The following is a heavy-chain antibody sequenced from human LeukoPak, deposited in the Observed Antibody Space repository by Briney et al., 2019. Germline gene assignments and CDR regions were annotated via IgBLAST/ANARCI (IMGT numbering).Heavy chain of an antibody. CDR1: GFTFSSYS. CDR2: IGPSGTVI. D-gene: IGHD3-10*01. CDR3: ARDYNC. J-gene: IGHJ4*02. V-gene: IGHV3-48*04. Sequence: PGGSLRLPCAASGFTFSSYSMNWVRQAPGKGLEWVSYIGPSGTVIYYGDSVKGRFTISRDNAKKSLYLQMNSLRAEDTAVYYCARDYNCWGQGTLVTVSS.